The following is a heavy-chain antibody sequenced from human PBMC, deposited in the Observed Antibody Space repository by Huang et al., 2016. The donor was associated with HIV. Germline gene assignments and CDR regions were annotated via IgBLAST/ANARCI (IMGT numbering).Heavy chain of an antibody. Sequence: VQLVQSEAEVKKPGESLRISCKGSGYSFAGDWIAWVRQMPGKGLEWMGIIFPDDSDTTYSPSFEGQVTISADKSIGTAYLQWSSLKASDTAMYYCARRFSSSSGYFDYWGQGSLVTVSS. CDR1: GYSFAGDW. J-gene: IGHJ4*02. CDR2: IFPDDSDT. D-gene: IGHD6-6*01. CDR3: ARRFSSSSGYFDY. V-gene: IGHV5-51*01.